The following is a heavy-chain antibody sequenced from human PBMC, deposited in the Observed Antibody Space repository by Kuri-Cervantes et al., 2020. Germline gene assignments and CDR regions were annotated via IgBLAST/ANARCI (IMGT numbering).Heavy chain of an antibody. CDR2: IKSKTDGGTT. CDR1: GFTFSNAW. J-gene: IGHJ4*02. V-gene: IGHV3-15*01. CDR3: TTRPRDYYDSSGYYRNFDY. D-gene: IGHD3-22*01. Sequence: GESLKISCAASGFTFSNAWMSWVRQAPGKGLEWVGRIKSKTDGGTTDYAAPVKGRFTISRDDSKNTLYLQMNSLKTEDTAVYYCTTRPRDYYDSSGYYRNFDYWGRGTLVTVSS.